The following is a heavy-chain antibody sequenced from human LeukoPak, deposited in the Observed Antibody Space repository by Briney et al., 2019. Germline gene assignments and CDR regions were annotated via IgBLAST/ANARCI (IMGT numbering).Heavy chain of an antibody. CDR2: TYHRSKWYS. CDR3: ARGSSGWYWFDP. J-gene: IGHJ5*02. D-gene: IGHD6-19*01. Sequence: SQTLSLTCAISGDSVSSNSAAWNWIRQSPSRGLEWLGRTYHRSKWYSDYAESVKSRITNNPDTSKNQFSLHLDSVTPEDTAVYYCARGSSGWYWFDPWGQGTLVTVSS. V-gene: IGHV6-1*01. CDR1: GDSVSSNSAA.